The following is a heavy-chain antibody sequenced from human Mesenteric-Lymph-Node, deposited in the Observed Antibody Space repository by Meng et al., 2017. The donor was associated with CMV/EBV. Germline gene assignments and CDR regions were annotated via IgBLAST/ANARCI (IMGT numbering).Heavy chain of an antibody. CDR2: LRSDGSDK. CDR3: ALAAHYYYYGMDV. CDR1: GFTFSNYV. V-gene: IGHV3-30*02. J-gene: IGHJ6*02. D-gene: IGHD6-13*01. Sequence: GGSLRLSCAASGFTFSNYVMHWVRQAPGKGLEWVAFLRSDGSDKYYADSVKGRFTISRDNSKNTMYLQMNSLRAEDTAVYYCALAAHYYYYGMDVWGQGTTVTVSS.